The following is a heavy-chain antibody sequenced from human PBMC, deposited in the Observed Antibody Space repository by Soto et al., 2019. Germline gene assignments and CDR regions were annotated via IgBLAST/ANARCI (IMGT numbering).Heavy chain of an antibody. Sequence: QVQLVQSGAEVKKPGSSVKVSCKASGGTFGNHAISWVRQAPGQGLEWLGGIIPVLGVGDNAQNFQGRVTITADASTSTAYLELSSLRSEDTALYYCAREAGYTYGYVFDYWGQGTLVTVFS. CDR2: IIPVLGVG. CDR1: GGTFGNHA. J-gene: IGHJ4*02. CDR3: AREAGYTYGYVFDY. D-gene: IGHD5-18*01. V-gene: IGHV1-69*01.